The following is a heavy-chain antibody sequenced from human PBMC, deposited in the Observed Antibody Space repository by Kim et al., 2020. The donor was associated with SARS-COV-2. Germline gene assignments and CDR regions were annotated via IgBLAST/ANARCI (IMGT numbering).Heavy chain of an antibody. CDR3: ARDQTESGPTTFDY. Sequence: GGSLRLSCAASGFAFSSYWMHWVRQAPGEGPVWVSRINTDETNIRYADSVKGRFTISRDNAKNTLFLQMNSLRAEDTAVYYCARDQTESGPTTFDYWGQGTLVTVS. CDR2: INTDETNI. V-gene: IGHV3-74*01. J-gene: IGHJ4*02. D-gene: IGHD1-26*01. CDR1: GFAFSSYW.